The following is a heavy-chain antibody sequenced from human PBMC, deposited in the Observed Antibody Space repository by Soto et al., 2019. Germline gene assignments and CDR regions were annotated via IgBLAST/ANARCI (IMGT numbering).Heavy chain of an antibody. CDR1: GYTFSSYG. CDR2: ISAYNDNT. V-gene: IGHV1-18*01. CDR3: ARERDDSSGSSSESLQH. Sequence: QVQLVQSGAEVKKPGASVKVSCKASGYTFSSYGISWVRQAPGQGLEWLGWISAYNDNTRYAQKLQGRVTMTTDTSTRTVYMEVRSLRSDDTAVYYCARERDDSSGSSSESLQHWGQGTLLTVSS. J-gene: IGHJ1*01. D-gene: IGHD6-13*01.